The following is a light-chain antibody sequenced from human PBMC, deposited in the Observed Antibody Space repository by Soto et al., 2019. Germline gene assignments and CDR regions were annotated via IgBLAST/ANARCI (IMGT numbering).Light chain of an antibody. CDR3: QVWDTSSDWV. J-gene: IGLJ3*02. CDR2: DDS. V-gene: IGLV3-21*02. CDR1: NIGSKS. Sequence: SYELTQPPSVSVAPGQTARITCGGNNIGSKSVHWYQQKPGQAPVLVVYDDSARPSGIPERFSGSNSGNTATLTISRVEAGDEADYYCQVWDTSSDWVFGGGTKLTV.